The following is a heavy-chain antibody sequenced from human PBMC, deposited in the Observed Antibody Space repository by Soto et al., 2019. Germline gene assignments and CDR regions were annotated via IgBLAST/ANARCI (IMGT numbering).Heavy chain of an antibody. J-gene: IGHJ4*02. D-gene: IGHD1-26*01. V-gene: IGHV3-7*03. CDR1: GFTFSSYW. Sequence: GGSLRLSCVGSGFTFSSYWMTWVRQAPGKGLEWVANINQDGSKRYYVDSVKGRFATSRDNAETSLYLQMNSLRAENAAMYFCSRSGYTGTYSGGFLDYWGQGTLVTVSS. CDR3: SRSGYTGTYSGGFLDY. CDR2: INQDGSKR.